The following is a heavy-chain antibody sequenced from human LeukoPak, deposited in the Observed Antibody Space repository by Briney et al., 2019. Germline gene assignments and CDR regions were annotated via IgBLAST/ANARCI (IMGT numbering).Heavy chain of an antibody. CDR1: GGTFSSYA. J-gene: IGHJ6*02. D-gene: IGHD1-26*01. V-gene: IGHV1-69*13. CDR2: IIPIFGTA. CDR3: ARGAVRLSGSYYYGMDV. Sequence: SVTVSCTASGGTFSSYAISWVRQAPGQGLEWMGGIIPIFGTANYAQKFQGRVTITADESTSTAYMELSSLRSEDTAVYYCARGAVRLSGSYYYGMDVWGQGTTVTVSS.